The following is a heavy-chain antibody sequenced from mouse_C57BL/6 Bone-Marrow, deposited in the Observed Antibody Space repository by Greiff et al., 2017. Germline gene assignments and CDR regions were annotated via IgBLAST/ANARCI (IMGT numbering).Heavy chain of an antibody. J-gene: IGHJ4*01. CDR3: ARSYDYDDYTMDY. CDR1: GYTFTNYW. D-gene: IGHD2-4*01. Sequence: VKLQQPGAELVKPGASVKLSCKASGYTFTNYWMHWVKQRPGQGLEWIGMMHPNGGSPDYNEKFKSEATLSVDNSSRTAYMELSSLTSEDSAVYYCARSYDYDDYTMDYWGQGTSVTVSS. CDR2: MHPNGGSP. V-gene: IGHV1-64*01.